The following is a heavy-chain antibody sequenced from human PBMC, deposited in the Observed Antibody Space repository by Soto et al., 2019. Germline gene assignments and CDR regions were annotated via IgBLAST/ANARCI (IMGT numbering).Heavy chain of an antibody. D-gene: IGHD2-21*02. CDR3: ARESYCGGDCFPDY. V-gene: IGHV3-72*01. CDR2: TRNKANSYTT. J-gene: IGHJ4*02. CDR1: GFTFSDHS. Sequence: EVPLVESGGGLVQPGGSLRLSCAASGFTFSDHSMDWVRQAPGKGLEWVGRTRNKANSYTTEYAASVKGRFTISRDDSKNSLYLQMNSLKTEDTAVYYCARESYCGGDCFPDYWGQGTLVTVSS.